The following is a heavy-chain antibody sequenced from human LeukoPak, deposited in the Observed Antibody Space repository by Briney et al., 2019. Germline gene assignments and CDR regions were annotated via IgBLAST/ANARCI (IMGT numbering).Heavy chain of an antibody. D-gene: IGHD3-22*01. J-gene: IGHJ4*02. CDR2: VRYSGKT. V-gene: IGHV4-39*01. CDR1: GVSIRDSRSY. CDR3: ARHYYDSSGLAYYFDY. Sequence: PSETLSLTCTVSGVSIRDSRSYWGWIRQPPGKGLEWIGSVRYSGKTYYNPSLKSRVTMSLDTSKNQFSLRLTSVTAADTAVYSCARHYYDSSGLAYYFDYWGQGTLVTVSS.